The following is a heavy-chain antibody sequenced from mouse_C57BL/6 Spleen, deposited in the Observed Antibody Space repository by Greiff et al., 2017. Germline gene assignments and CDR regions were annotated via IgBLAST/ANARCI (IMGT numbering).Heavy chain of an antibody. J-gene: IGHJ2*01. V-gene: IGHV1-54*01. CDR1: GYAFTNYL. Sequence: VQLQQSGAELVRPGTSVKVSCKASGYAFTNYLIEWVKQRPGQGLEWIGVINPGSGGTNYNEKFKGKATLTADKSSSTAYMQLSSLTSEDSAVYFCARKDYYYGSSYGYWGQGTTLTVSS. D-gene: IGHD1-1*01. CDR3: ARKDYYYGSSYGY. CDR2: INPGSGGT.